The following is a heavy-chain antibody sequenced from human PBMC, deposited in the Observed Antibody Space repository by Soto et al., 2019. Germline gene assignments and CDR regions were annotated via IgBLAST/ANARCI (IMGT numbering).Heavy chain of an antibody. CDR2: INAGNGYT. J-gene: IGHJ6*02. CDR1: GYTFTTYA. V-gene: IGHV1-3*01. Sequence: QVQLVQSGAEVKKPGASVSVSCKASGYTFTTYAMHWVRQAPGQRLEWMGWINAGNGYTIYSQKFQGRVTITGDTSAITAYMELSSLRSEDTAVYYCARDRRDCSSTSCSYGMDVWGQGTTVTVSS. D-gene: IGHD2-2*01. CDR3: ARDRRDCSSTSCSYGMDV.